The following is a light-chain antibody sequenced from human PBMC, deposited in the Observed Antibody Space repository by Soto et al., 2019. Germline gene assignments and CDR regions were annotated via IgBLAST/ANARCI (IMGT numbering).Light chain of an antibody. V-gene: IGKV3-11*01. Sequence: EIVLTQSPATLSLSPGERATLSCRASQSVSSYLAWFQQKPSQAPRLLIYDASNRATGIPARFSGSGSGTDFTLTTSSLEPEDFAVYYCQQRSNWQRTFGQGTKV. J-gene: IGKJ1*01. CDR1: QSVSSY. CDR2: DAS. CDR3: QQRSNWQRT.